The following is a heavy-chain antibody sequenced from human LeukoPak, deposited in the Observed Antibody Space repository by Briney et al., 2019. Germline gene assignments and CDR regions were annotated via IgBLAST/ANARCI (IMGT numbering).Heavy chain of an antibody. J-gene: IGHJ1*01. CDR3: AKDVGATAAEYFQH. CDR2: ISSSSSTI. V-gene: IGHV3-48*04. Sequence: GGSLRLSCAASGFTFSSYSMNWVRQAPGKGLEWVSYISSSSSTIYYADSVKGRFTISRDNAKNSLYLQMNSLRAEDTAVYYCAKDVGATAAEYFQHWGQGTLVTVSS. D-gene: IGHD1-26*01. CDR1: GFTFSSYS.